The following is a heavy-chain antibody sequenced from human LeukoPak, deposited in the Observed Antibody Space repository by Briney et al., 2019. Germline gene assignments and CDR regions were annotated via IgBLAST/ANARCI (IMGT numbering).Heavy chain of an antibody. CDR3: ARFSTVTTCLDY. CDR2: IKQDGSEK. J-gene: IGHJ4*02. CDR1: GFTFSNAW. V-gene: IGHV3-7*03. Sequence: GGSLRLSCAASGFTFSNAWMNWVRQAPGEGLEWVANIKQDGSEKYYVDSVKGRFTISRDNAKNSLYLQMNSLRAEDTAVYYCARFSTVTTCLDYWGQGTLVTVSS. D-gene: IGHD4-17*01.